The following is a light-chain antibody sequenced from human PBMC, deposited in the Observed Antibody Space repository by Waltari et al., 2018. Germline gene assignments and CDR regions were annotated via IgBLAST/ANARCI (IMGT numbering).Light chain of an antibody. CDR1: ALPKQY. Sequence: SYELTQPPSVSVSPGQTARITCSGDALPKQYTYWYQQKPGQAPVLVIYKDTERPSGIPGGFCGSRSGTTVTLTISGVQPEDEADYFCQSADSSGTFYIFGIGTKVTVL. J-gene: IGLJ1*01. V-gene: IGLV3-25*03. CDR3: QSADSSGTFYI. CDR2: KDT.